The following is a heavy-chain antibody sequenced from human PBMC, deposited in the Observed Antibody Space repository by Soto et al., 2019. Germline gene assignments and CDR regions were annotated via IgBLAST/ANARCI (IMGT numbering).Heavy chain of an antibody. J-gene: IGHJ6*02. CDR3: ARGVYDFWSEVYYYYGMDV. CDR1: SGSISSGDYY. V-gene: IGHV4-30-4*01. Sequence: SETLSLTCTVSSGSISSGDYYWSWIRQPPGKGLEWIGYIYYSGSTYYNPSLKSRVTISVDTSKNQFSLKLSSVTAADTAVYYCARGVYDFWSEVYYYYGMDVWGQGTTVTVSS. CDR2: IYYSGST. D-gene: IGHD3-3*01.